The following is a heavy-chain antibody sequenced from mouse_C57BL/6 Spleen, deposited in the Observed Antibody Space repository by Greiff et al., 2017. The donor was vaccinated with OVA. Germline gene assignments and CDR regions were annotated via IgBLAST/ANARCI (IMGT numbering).Heavy chain of an antibody. Sequence: QVQLQQSGPELVKPGASVKISCKASGYAFSSSWMNWVKQRPGKGLEWIGRIYPGDGDTNYNGKFKGKATLTADKASSTAYMQLSSLTAEDSAVYCCARRDSSYDYVDYWGQGTTLTVSS. V-gene: IGHV1-82*01. J-gene: IGHJ2*01. CDR3: ARRDSSYDYVDY. CDR2: IYPGDGDT. D-gene: IGHD1-1*01. CDR1: GYAFSSSW.